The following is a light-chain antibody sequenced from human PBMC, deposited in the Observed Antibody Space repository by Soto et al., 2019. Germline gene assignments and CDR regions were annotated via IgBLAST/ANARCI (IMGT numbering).Light chain of an antibody. V-gene: IGKV3-20*01. Sequence: EIVLTQSPGTLSLSPGERATLSCRASQSVSSSYLAWYQQKPGQAPRLLIYGASSRATCIPDRFSGSGSGTAFTLTISRLEPEDFAVYYSQQYGSSPLTFGGGTKVEIK. CDR1: QSVSSSY. J-gene: IGKJ4*01. CDR2: GAS. CDR3: QQYGSSPLT.